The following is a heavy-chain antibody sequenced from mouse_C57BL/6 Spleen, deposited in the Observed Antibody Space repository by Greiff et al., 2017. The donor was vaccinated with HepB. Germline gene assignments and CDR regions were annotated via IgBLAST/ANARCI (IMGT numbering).Heavy chain of an antibody. V-gene: IGHV1-69*01. Sequence: VQLQQPGAELVMPGASVKLSCKASGYTFTSYWMHWVKQRPGQGLEWIGEIDPSDSYTNYNQKFKGKSTLTVDKSSSTAYMQLSSLTSEDSAVYYCARAQYYYGRGAMDYWGQGTSVTVSS. CDR3: ARAQYYYGRGAMDY. D-gene: IGHD1-1*01. J-gene: IGHJ4*01. CDR2: IDPSDSYT. CDR1: GYTFTSYW.